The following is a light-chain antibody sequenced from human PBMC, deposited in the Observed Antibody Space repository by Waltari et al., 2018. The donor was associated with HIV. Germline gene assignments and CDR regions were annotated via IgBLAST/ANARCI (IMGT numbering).Light chain of an antibody. V-gene: IGLV2-23*02. J-gene: IGLJ2*01. CDR1: SSDVGAYNL. CDR2: EVN. Sequence: SALTQPASVSGSPGKSITISCTGTSSDVGAYNLFSWYQQHPGKAPKFIIYEVNKRPSEVSIRFSGSKSGNTASLTISGLQAEDEADYYCCSYAGRSTLEVFGGGTKVTVL. CDR3: CSYAGRSTLEV.